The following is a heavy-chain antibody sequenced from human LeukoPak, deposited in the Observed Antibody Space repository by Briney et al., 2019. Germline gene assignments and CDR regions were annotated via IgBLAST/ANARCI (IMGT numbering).Heavy chain of an antibody. CDR1: GFTFSYYS. J-gene: IGHJ4*02. CDR3: AVYCSGGCYSGLV. D-gene: IGHD2-21*02. CDR2: ISRSSSAI. V-gene: IGHV3-48*01. Sequence: PGGSLRLSCAASGFTFSYYSMNWVRQAPGKGLEWVSYISRSSSAIYYADSVKGRFTISRDNAKNSLFLQMNSLRAEDTAVYYCAVYCSGGCYSGLVWGQGTLVTVSS.